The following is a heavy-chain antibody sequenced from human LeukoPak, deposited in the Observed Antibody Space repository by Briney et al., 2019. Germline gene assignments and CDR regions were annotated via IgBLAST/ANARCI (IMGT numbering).Heavy chain of an antibody. CDR3: ARDWSVDSSGYYFDL. J-gene: IGHJ2*01. Sequence: SETLSLTCTVSGGSISSGGYYWSWIRQHPGKGLEWIGYIYYSGSTYYNPSLKSRVTISVDTSKNQFSLKLSSVTAADTAVYYCARDWSVDSSGYYFDLWGRGTLVTASS. CDR2: IYYSGST. V-gene: IGHV4-31*03. D-gene: IGHD3-22*01. CDR1: GGSISSGGYY.